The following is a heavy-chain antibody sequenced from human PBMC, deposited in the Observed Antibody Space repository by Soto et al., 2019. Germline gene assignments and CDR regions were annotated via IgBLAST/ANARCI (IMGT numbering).Heavy chain of an antibody. CDR3: ARDMHAGFTHYFDP. Sequence: SETLSLTCGVYGESFSGYYWRWIRQPPGKGLQWIGEINHSGSTNHNPSLKSRVTISVDTSKNQLSLKLSSVTAADTAVYYCARDMHAGFTHYFDPWGQGTLVTVSS. D-gene: IGHD1-26*01. V-gene: IGHV4-34*01. J-gene: IGHJ5*02. CDR2: INHSGST. CDR1: GESFSGYY.